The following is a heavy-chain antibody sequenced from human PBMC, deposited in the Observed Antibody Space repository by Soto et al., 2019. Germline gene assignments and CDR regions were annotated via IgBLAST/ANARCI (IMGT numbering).Heavy chain of an antibody. CDR1: GGSFSGAQ. CDR3: ARSFGWWAYDI. J-gene: IGHJ3*02. V-gene: IGHV4-34*01. CDR2: INRAGST. D-gene: IGHD6-19*01. Sequence: QVQLQQWGAGLLKPSETLPLTCAVYGGSFSGAQWNWIRQPPGKGLEWIGEINRAGSTKYNPSLESRVTISLDMSNNQFSLSLSSVTAADTAVYYCARSFGWWAYDIWGQGTVVTVSS.